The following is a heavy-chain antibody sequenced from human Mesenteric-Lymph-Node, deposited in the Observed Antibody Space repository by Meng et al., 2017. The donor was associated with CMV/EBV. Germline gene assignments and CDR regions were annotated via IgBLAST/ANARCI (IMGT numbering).Heavy chain of an antibody. D-gene: IGHD3/OR15-3a*01. CDR1: GFTFSSHA. V-gene: IGHV3-30-3*01. CDR2: ISDDGGKK. CDR3: ARNPDVLRFLDWSPHLYGLPGWFDP. Sequence: GESLKISCAASGFTFSSHAMHWVRQAPGKGLEWVAVISDDGGKKYYADSVKGRFTISRDSSKNTLYLQMSSLRAEDTAVYYCARNPDVLRFLDWSPHLYGLPGWFDPWGQGTLVTVSS. J-gene: IGHJ5*02.